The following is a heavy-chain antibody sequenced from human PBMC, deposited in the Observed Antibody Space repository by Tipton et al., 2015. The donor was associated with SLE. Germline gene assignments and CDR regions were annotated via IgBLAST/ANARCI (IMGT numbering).Heavy chain of an antibody. CDR2: IRSKAYGGTT. CDR1: GFTFGDYA. CDR3: TRGLGIAVAGYFDY. Sequence: SLRLSCTASGFTFGDYAMSWVRQAPGKGLEWVGFIRSKAYGGTTEYAASVKGRFTISRDDSKSIAYLQMHSLKTEDTAVYYCTRGLGIAVAGYFDYWGQGTLVIVSS. V-gene: IGHV3-49*04. D-gene: IGHD6-19*01. J-gene: IGHJ4*02.